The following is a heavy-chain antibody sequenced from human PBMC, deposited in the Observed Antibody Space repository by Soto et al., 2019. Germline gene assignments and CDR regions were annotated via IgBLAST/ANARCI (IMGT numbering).Heavy chain of an antibody. J-gene: IGHJ6*02. CDR1: GFTFSSYS. D-gene: IGHD3-16*01. CDR2: ISSSSSTI. V-gene: IGHV3-48*01. Sequence: GGSLRLSCAASGFTFSSYSMNWVRQAPGKGLEWVSYISSSSSTIYYADSVKGRFTISRDNAKNSLYLQMNSLRAEDTAVYYCARGGPNWDYYFYGMDVWGQGTTVTVAS. CDR3: ARGGPNWDYYFYGMDV.